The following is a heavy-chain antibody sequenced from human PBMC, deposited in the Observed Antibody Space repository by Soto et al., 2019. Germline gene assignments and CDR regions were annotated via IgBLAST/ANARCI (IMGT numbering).Heavy chain of an antibody. CDR3: ARGLKFSRRYYYYGMDV. CDR1: GYTFTSYY. CDR2: INPSGGST. J-gene: IGHJ6*02. Sequence: QVQLVQSGAEVKKPGASVKVSCKASGYTFTSYYMHWVRQAPGQGLEWMGIINPSGGSTSYAQKFQGRVTMIRDTSTSTVYMELSSLRSEDTAVYYCARGLKFSRRYYYYGMDVWGQGTTVTVSS. V-gene: IGHV1-46*01.